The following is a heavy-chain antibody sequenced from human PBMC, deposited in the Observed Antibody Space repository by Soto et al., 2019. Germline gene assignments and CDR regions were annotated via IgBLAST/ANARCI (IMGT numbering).Heavy chain of an antibody. CDR3: ARRRITMIVVVFDAFDI. CDR1: GGSISSSYG. Sequence: SETLSLTCAVSGGSISSSYGWSWVRQPPGKGLEWIGEIYHSGSTNYNPSLKSRVTISVDKSKNQFSLKLSSVTAADTAVYYCARRRITMIVVVFDAFDIWGQGTMVT. D-gene: IGHD3-22*01. J-gene: IGHJ3*02. V-gene: IGHV4-4*02. CDR2: IYHSGST.